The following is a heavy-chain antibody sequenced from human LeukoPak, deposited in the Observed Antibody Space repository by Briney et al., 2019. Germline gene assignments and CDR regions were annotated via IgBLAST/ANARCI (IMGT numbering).Heavy chain of an antibody. CDR1: GYTFTSYG. CDR2: ISVNSGNT. D-gene: IGHD6-13*01. J-gene: IGHJ5*02. V-gene: IGHV1-18*01. Sequence: ASVKVSCKASGYTFTSYGISWVRQAPGQGLEWMGWISVNSGNTNYAQKLQGRVTMTTDTSTSTAYMELRSLRSDDTAVYYCARALGSSWTPSWFDPWGLGTLVTVSS. CDR3: ARALGSSWTPSWFDP.